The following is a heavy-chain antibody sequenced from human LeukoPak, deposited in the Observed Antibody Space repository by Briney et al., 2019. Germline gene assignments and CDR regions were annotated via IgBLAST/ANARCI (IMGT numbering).Heavy chain of an antibody. J-gene: IGHJ4*02. V-gene: IGHV1-69*01. Sequence: GASVKVSCKASGGTFSSYAISWVRQAPGQRLEWMGGIIPIFGTANYAQKFQGRVTITADESTSTAYMELSSLRSEDTAVYYCARGYDFWSGYSLWGQGTLVTVSS. D-gene: IGHD3-3*01. CDR3: ARGYDFWSGYSL. CDR1: GGTFSSYA. CDR2: IIPIFGTA.